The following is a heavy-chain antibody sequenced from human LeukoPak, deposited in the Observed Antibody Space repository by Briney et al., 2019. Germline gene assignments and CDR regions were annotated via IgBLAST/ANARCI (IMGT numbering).Heavy chain of an antibody. CDR3: ARLWYSSSWYRVDY. Sequence: PSETLSLTCTVSGSFISSSSYYWGWIRQPPGKGLEWIGSIYYSGSTYYNPSLKSRVTISVDTSKNQFSLKLGSVTAADTAVYYCARLWYSSSWYRVDYWGQGTLVTVSS. D-gene: IGHD6-13*01. CDR1: GSFISSSSYY. CDR2: IYYSGST. V-gene: IGHV4-39*01. J-gene: IGHJ4*02.